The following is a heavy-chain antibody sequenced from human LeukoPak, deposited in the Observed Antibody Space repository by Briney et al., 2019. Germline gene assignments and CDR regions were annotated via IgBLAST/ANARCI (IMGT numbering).Heavy chain of an antibody. J-gene: IGHJ4*02. D-gene: IGHD3-10*01. Sequence: PGGSLRLSCAASGFSFGTYWMHWVRQAPGKGLVWVSRIKRDGRETNYADSVKGRFTISRDNSKNTLYLQMNSLRAEDTAVYYCAKDRWDGSGSYPYYWGQGTLVTVSS. CDR3: AKDRWDGSGSYPYY. CDR2: IKRDGRET. V-gene: IGHV3-74*01. CDR1: GFSFGTYW.